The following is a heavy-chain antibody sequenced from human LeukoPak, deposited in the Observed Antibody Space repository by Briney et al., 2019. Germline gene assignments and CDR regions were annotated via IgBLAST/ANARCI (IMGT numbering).Heavy chain of an antibody. CDR2: INGSGGST. CDR3: AKGLIGSGWYGAEYFQH. D-gene: IGHD6-19*01. Sequence: GSLRLSCAASGFTFSSYAMSWVRQAPGKGLEWVSAINGSGGSTYYADSVKGRFTISRDNSKNTLYLQMNSLRAEDTAVYYCAKGLIGSGWYGAEYFQHWGQGTLVTVSS. CDR1: GFTFSSYA. V-gene: IGHV3-23*01. J-gene: IGHJ1*01.